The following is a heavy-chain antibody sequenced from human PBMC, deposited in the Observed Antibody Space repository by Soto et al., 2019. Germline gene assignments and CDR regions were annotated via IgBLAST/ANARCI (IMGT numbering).Heavy chain of an antibody. CDR1: GFSLSTSGVG. CDR3: AHGDSGGSSSWYFPWYFDL. CDR2: IYWNDDK. Sequence: SGPTLVNPTQTLTLTCTFSGFSLSTSGVGVGWIRQPPGKALEWLALIYWNDDKRYSPSLKSRLTITKDTSKNQVVLTMTNMDPVDTATYYCAHGDSGGSSSWYFPWYFDLWGRGTLVTVSS. V-gene: IGHV2-5*01. D-gene: IGHD6-13*01. J-gene: IGHJ2*01.